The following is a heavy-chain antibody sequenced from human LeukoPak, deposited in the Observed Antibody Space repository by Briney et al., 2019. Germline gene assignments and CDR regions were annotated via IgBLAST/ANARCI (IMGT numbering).Heavy chain of an antibody. J-gene: IGHJ5*02. V-gene: IGHV1-2*02. D-gene: IGHD3-22*01. CDR3: ARDSADYYGSSRYYWRWFDP. CDR2: INPNTGGT. CDR1: GYTFTGYY. Sequence: GASVKVSCKASGYTFTGYYMHWVRQAPGQGLEWMGWINPNTGGTNYAQKFQGRVTMTRDTSITTVYMEVSSLTSDDTAVYYCARDSADYYGSSRYYWRWFDPWGQGTLVTVSS.